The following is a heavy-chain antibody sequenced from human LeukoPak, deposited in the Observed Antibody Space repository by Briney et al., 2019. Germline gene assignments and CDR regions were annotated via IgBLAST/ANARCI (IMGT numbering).Heavy chain of an antibody. Sequence: SQTLSLTCVVSGGSISRGSYYWNWIRQPAGKGLEWMGRIYNSGSTNYNPSLESRVTISADMSRNQLSLLLTSVTAADTAAYYCARQTFGVLYFDSWGLGTLVIVSS. D-gene: IGHD3-10*01. CDR2: IYNSGST. J-gene: IGHJ4*02. CDR1: GGSISRGSYY. V-gene: IGHV4-61*02. CDR3: ARQTFGVLYFDS.